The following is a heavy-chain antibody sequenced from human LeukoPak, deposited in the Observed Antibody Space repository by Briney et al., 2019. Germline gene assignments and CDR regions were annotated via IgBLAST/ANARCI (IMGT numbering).Heavy chain of an antibody. CDR1: GYTLTELS. Sequence: ASVKVSCKVSGYTLTELSMHWVRQAPGKGLEWMGGFDPEDGETIYAQKFQGRVTMTEDPSTDTAYMELSSLTSEDTAMYYCATFRWIAYSNWFDPWGQGTLVTVSP. CDR3: ATFRWIAYSNWFDP. V-gene: IGHV1-24*01. CDR2: FDPEDGET. J-gene: IGHJ5*02. D-gene: IGHD3-3*01.